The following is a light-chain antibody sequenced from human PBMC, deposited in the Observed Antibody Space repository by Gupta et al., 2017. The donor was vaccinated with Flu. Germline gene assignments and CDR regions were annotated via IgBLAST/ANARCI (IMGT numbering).Light chain of an antibody. CDR1: QSSRASSNSKNY. Sequence: DIVLTHSPYSLSVSLGARATINCKSSQSSRASSNSKNYLAWFQQKPGQPPKLLIYWASDRQYGIPDRFSGSGSGTDFTLTIISLQAEDVAVYYCQQEDSSAPTSGGGTKVEIK. CDR3: QQEDSSAPT. J-gene: IGKJ4*01. V-gene: IGKV4-1*01. CDR2: WAS.